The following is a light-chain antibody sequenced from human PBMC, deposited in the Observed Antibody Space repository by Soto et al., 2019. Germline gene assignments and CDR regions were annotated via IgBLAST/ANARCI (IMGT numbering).Light chain of an antibody. CDR1: QSISSN. CDR3: LQTYSTWT. J-gene: IGKJ1*01. Sequence: DIQMTQSPSSLSASVGDRVTVTCRASQSISSNLSWYQQKPGKAPKLLIYVASSLQSGVPPRFSGSGSGTDFTLTISSLQREDFATYYCLQTYSTWTFGQGTKVEIK. CDR2: VAS. V-gene: IGKV1-39*01.